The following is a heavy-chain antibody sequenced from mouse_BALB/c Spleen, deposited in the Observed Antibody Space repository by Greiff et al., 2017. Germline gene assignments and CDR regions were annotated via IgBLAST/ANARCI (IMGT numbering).Heavy chain of an antibody. CDR3: TITHYYDYYAMDY. CDR2: IYPYNGGT. D-gene: IGHD2-1*01. Sequence: VQLKESGPELVKPGASVKISCKASGYTFTDYNMHWVKQSHGKSLEWIGYIYPYNGGTGYNQKFKSKATLTVDNSSSTAYMQLRSLTSEDSAVYYCTITHYYDYYAMDYWGQGTSVTVSS. J-gene: IGHJ4*01. V-gene: IGHV1S29*02. CDR1: GYTFTDYN.